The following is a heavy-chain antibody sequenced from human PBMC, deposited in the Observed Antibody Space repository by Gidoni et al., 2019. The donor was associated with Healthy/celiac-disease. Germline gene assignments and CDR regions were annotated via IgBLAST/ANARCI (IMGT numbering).Heavy chain of an antibody. CDR1: GGSFSGYY. CDR2: INHSGSP. D-gene: IGHD6-13*01. Sequence: QVQLQQWGAGLLKPSETLSLTCAVYGGSFSGYYWSWIRQPPGKGLEWIGEINHSGSPNYNPSLKSRVTISVDTSKNQFSLKLSSVTAADTAVYYCARGEGGIAAAGTPYFDYWGQGTLVTVSS. V-gene: IGHV4-34*01. CDR3: ARGEGGIAAAGTPYFDY. J-gene: IGHJ4*02.